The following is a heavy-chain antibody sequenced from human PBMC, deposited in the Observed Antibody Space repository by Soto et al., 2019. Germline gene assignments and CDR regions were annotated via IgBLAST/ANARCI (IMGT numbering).Heavy chain of an antibody. Sequence: SVTLSLPCTVSGRSISTYYWSWIRQPREKGLEWIGYIYYSGRTNYNPSLKSRVTRSVDTSKNQFSLKLSSVTAADTAVYYCARGVLEWLLRDSYYYYMDVWGKGTTVTVSS. D-gene: IGHD3-3*01. CDR2: IYYSGRT. V-gene: IGHV4-59*01. CDR3: ARGVLEWLLRDSYYYYMDV. J-gene: IGHJ6*03. CDR1: GRSISTYY.